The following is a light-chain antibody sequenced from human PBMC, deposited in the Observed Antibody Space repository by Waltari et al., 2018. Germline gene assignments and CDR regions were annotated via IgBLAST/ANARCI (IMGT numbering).Light chain of an antibody. CDR3: QVWDNSGV. Sequence: SYVLTQPPSVSVAPGQTARIPCEGTNRKIVNWYRPRPGQAPVLVVSDDGDRPSGIPERFSGSTSETTATLTISRVEAGDEADYYCQVWDNSGVFGTGTKVTVL. V-gene: IGLV3-21*02. J-gene: IGLJ1*01. CDR1: NRKI. CDR2: DDG.